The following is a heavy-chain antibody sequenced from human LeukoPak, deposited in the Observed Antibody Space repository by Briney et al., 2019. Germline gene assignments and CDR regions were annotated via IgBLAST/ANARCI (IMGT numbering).Heavy chain of an antibody. D-gene: IGHD2-2*01. V-gene: IGHV3-23*01. CDR3: AKRTEYCSSTRCAFWYFDL. Sequence: GGSLRLPCAASGITVSSYAMSWVRQAPGKELDWVSSISGSGGSTHYADSVKGRFTISRDNAKNTLYLQMDSLRGEDTAVYYCAKRTEYCSSTRCAFWYFDLWGRGTLVTVSS. CDR1: GITVSSYA. CDR2: ISGSGGST. J-gene: IGHJ2*01.